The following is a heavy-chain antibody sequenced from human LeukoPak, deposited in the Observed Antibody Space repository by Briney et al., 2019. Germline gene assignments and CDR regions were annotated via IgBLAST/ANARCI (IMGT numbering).Heavy chain of an antibody. V-gene: IGHV3-23*01. D-gene: IGHD6-19*01. CDR1: GFTLTSYG. CDR3: AKGYSSGGFDY. CDR2: ISGSGGIT. Sequence: PGGSLRLSCAATGFTLTSYGMSWVRQAPGKGLEWVSGISGSGGITYYADSVKGRFTISRDNSKNTLYLQMNSLRAEDTAVYYSAKGYSSGGFDYWGQGTLVTVSS. J-gene: IGHJ4*02.